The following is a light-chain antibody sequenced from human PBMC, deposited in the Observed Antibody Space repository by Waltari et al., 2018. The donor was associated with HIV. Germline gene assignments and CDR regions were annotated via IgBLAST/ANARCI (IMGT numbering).Light chain of an antibody. Sequence: DIKMTQSQSSVSASVGDRVTITCRASQGTNNWVAWYQQKPGRAPKLLIYNAFRLQSRVPSRFSGSGSGTEVALTISSLQPEDFATYYCLQANSFPYTFGQGTKLEIK. J-gene: IGKJ2*01. CDR1: QGTNNW. CDR3: LQANSFPYT. V-gene: IGKV1-12*01. CDR2: NAF.